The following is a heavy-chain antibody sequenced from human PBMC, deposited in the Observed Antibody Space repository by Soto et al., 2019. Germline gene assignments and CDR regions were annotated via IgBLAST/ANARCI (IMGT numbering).Heavy chain of an antibody. Sequence: GGSLRLSCAASGFTFSSYAMSWVRQAPGKGLEWVSAISGSGGSTYYADSVKGQVTISADRSTATTFLQWRSLEASDSALYFCARLVSLLQPIDYWGQGTLVTVSA. CDR2: ISGSGGST. D-gene: IGHD4-4*01. CDR3: ARLVSLLQPIDY. CDR1: GFTFSSYA. J-gene: IGHJ4*02. V-gene: IGHV3-23*01.